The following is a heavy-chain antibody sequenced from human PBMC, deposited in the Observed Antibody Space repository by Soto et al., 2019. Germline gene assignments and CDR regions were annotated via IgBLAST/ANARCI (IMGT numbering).Heavy chain of an antibody. CDR3: AKDGVYSSSITCYDY. CDR2: ISGSGGST. Sequence: LRLSCAASGFTFGGNAISCGRQAQGKGLEWVSAISGSGGSTYYADSVKGRFTISRDNSKNTLYLQMNSLRAEDTAVYYCAKDGVYSSSITCYDYWGQGTLVTVSS. CDR1: GFTFGGNA. D-gene: IGHD6-13*01. V-gene: IGHV3-23*01. J-gene: IGHJ4*02.